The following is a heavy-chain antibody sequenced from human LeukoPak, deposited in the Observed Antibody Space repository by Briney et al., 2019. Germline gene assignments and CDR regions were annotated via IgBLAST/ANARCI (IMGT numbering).Heavy chain of an antibody. D-gene: IGHD4-11*01. J-gene: IGHJ3*02. CDR2: IWDDGSNK. Sequence: PGRSLRLSCAASGFTFNNYGFHWVRQAPGKGLEWVTVIWDDGSNKYYADSVKGRFTISRDNSKNTLYLQMNSLRAEDTAIYYCARERVTTGGDACDIWGQGTMVTVSS. CDR1: GFTFNNYG. CDR3: ARERVTTGGDACDI. V-gene: IGHV3-33*01.